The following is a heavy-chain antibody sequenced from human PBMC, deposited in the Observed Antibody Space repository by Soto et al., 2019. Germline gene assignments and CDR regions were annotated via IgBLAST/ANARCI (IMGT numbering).Heavy chain of an antibody. CDR1: GGSFSGYY. J-gene: IGHJ4*02. Sequence: SETLSLTCAVYGGSFSGYYWSWIRQPPGKGLEWIGEINHSGSTNYNPSLKSRVTISVDTSKNQFSLKLSSVTAADTAVYYCARGAIFGVAHFDYWGQGTLVTVSS. V-gene: IGHV4-34*01. CDR3: ARGAIFGVAHFDY. D-gene: IGHD3-3*01. CDR2: INHSGST.